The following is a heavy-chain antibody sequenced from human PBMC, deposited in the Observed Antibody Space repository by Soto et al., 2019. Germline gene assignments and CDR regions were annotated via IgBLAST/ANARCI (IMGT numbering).Heavy chain of an antibody. D-gene: IGHD6-13*01. Sequence: GAPAKVSCKASGGTFSSYTISWVRQAPGQGLKWMGRIIPILGIANYAQKFQGRVTITADKSTSTAYMELRSLRSDDTAVYYCARDLGGSSWASAYWCQGTLVTVSS. J-gene: IGHJ4*02. CDR3: ARDLGGSSWASAY. CDR1: GGTFSSYT. CDR2: IIPILGIA. V-gene: IGHV1-69*04.